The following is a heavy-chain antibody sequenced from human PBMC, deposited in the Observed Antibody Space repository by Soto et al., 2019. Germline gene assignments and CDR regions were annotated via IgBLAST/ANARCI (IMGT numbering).Heavy chain of an antibody. J-gene: IGHJ4*02. D-gene: IGHD3-22*01. CDR1: GFSLSTSGVG. CDR3: ADTDYYDSSGSPAGTIDY. V-gene: IGHV2-5*02. CDR2: IYWDDDK. Sequence: SGPTLVNPTQTLTLTCTFSGFSLSTSGVGVGWIRQPPGKALEWLALIYWDDDKRYSPSLKSRLTITKDTSKNQVVLTMTNMDPVDTATYYCADTDYYDSSGSPAGTIDYWGQGTLVTVSS.